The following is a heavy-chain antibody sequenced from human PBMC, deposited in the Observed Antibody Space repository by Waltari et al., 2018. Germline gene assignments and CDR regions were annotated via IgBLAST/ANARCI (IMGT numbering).Heavy chain of an antibody. CDR1: GFTVSSNY. J-gene: IGHJ6*03. CDR2: IYSGGST. V-gene: IGHV3-53*02. CDR3: ARDHIGYCSGGSCYSPYYYMDV. D-gene: IGHD2-15*01. Sequence: EVQLVETGGGLIQPGGSLRLSCAASGFTVSSNYMSWVRQAPGKGLEGVSVIYSGGSTYYADSVKGRFTISRDNSKNTLYLQMNSLRAEDTAVYYCARDHIGYCSGGSCYSPYYYMDVWGKGTTVTVSS.